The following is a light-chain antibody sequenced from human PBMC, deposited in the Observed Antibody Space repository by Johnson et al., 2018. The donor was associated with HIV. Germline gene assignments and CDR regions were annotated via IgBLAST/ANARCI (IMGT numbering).Light chain of an antibody. CDR2: ENK. V-gene: IGLV1-51*02. J-gene: IGLJ1*01. Sequence: QSVLTQPPSVSAAPGQMVSISCSGSSSNIGKNYVSWYQQFPGTAPKLLIHENKKRPSGIPDRFSGSKSGTSATLAITGLQTGAEADYYCGTWDSSLGAWVVGTGTKVTVL. CDR1: SSNIGKNY. CDR3: GTWDSSLGAWV.